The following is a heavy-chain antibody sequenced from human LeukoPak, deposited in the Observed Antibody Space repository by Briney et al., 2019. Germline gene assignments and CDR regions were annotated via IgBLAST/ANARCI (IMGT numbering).Heavy chain of an antibody. V-gene: IGHV3-23*01. CDR1: GFTFSSYA. Sequence: GGSLRLSCAASGFTFSSYAMSWVRQAPGKGLEWVSGISGGGGSTYYADSVKGRFTISGDNSKNTLYLQMNSLRAEDTAVYYCAKDYSSSLTNWFDPWGQGTLVTVSS. J-gene: IGHJ5*02. CDR2: ISGGGGST. D-gene: IGHD6-6*01. CDR3: AKDYSSSLTNWFDP.